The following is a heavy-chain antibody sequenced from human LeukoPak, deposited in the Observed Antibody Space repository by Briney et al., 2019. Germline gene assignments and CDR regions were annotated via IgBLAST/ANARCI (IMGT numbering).Heavy chain of an antibody. CDR2: ISSSGSTI. CDR3: ARDRYDYVWGSYVFDY. J-gene: IGHJ4*02. V-gene: IGHV3-48*03. CDR1: GFTFSSYE. D-gene: IGHD3-16*01. Sequence: PGGSLRLSCAASGFTFSSYEMNWVRQAPGKGLEWVSYISSSGSTIYYADSVKGRFTISRDNDKNSLYLQMNSLRAEDTAVHYCARDRYDYVWGSYVFDYWGQGTLVTVSS.